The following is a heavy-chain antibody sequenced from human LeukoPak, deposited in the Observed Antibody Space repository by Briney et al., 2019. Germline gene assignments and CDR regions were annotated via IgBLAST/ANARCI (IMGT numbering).Heavy chain of an antibody. Sequence: GGSLRLSCAASGFTFSSYWMHWVRQAPGKGLVWVSRIKSARSSIMYADSVKGRFTISRDNAKNTLYLQMNSLRAEDTAVYYCTRDLDYGGKSNFDYWGQGTLVTVSS. J-gene: IGHJ4*02. D-gene: IGHD4-23*01. V-gene: IGHV3-74*03. CDR2: IKSARSSI. CDR3: TRDLDYGGKSNFDY. CDR1: GFTFSSYW.